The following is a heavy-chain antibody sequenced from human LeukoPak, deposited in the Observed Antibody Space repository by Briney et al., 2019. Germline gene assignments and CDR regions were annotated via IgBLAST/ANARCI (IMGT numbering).Heavy chain of an antibody. J-gene: IGHJ6*02. V-gene: IGHV3-53*01. D-gene: IGHD6-13*01. CDR1: GFTVSSNY. CDR3: ARDLVGSSWYSYYYYGMDV. Sequence: GGSLRLSCAASGFTVSSNYMSWVRQAPGKGLEWVSVIYSGGSTYYADSVKGRFTISRDNSKNTLYLQMNSLRAEDTAVYYCARDLVGSSWYSYYYYGMDVWGQGTTVTVSS. CDR2: IYSGGST.